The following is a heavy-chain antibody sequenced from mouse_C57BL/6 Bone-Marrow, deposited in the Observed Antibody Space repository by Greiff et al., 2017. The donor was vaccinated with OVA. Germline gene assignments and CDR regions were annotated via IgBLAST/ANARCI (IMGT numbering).Heavy chain of an antibody. CDR3: ARNLRVPFAY. V-gene: IGHV1-19*01. CDR2: INPYNGGT. D-gene: IGHD1-1*01. CDR1: GYTFTDYY. J-gene: IGHJ3*01. Sequence: EVHLVESGPVLVKPGASVKMSCKASGYTFTDYYMNWVKQSHGKSLEWIGVINPYNGGTSYNQKFKGKATLTVDKSSSTAYMELNSLTSEDSAVYYCARNLRVPFAYWGQGTLVTVSA.